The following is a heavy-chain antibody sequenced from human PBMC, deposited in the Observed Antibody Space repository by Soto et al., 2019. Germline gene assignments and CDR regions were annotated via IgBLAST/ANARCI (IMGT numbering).Heavy chain of an antibody. V-gene: IGHV4-59*02. Sequence: KPSETLSLTCTVSGGSVRNYFWTWIRQPPGKGLEWIGYIHYSGTTSFFPSYNPSLRSRVTISEDTSKNQFSLKLLSVTTADTAVYFCAAGEASSRNLAPYYLDFWGQGTLVTVSS. J-gene: IGHJ4*02. CDR3: AAGEASSRNLAPYYLDF. CDR2: IHYSGTT. D-gene: IGHD6-13*01. CDR1: GGSVRNYF.